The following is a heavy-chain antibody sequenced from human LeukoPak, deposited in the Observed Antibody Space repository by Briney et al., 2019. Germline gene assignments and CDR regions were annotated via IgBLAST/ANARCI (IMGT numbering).Heavy chain of an antibody. CDR2: TYYRSTWYN. CDR1: GDSVSSNSVT. CDR3: AREDGELYNWFDP. J-gene: IGHJ5*02. D-gene: IGHD1-7*01. V-gene: IGHV6-1*01. Sequence: SQTLSLTCAISGDSVSSNSVTWNWIRQSPSRGLEWLGRTYYRSTWYNDYAVSVRGRITVNPDTSKNQFSLHLNSVTPEDTAVYYCAREDGELYNWFDPWGQGTLVTVSS.